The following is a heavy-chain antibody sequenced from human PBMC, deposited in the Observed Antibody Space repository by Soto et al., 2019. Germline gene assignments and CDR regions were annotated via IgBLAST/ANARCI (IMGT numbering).Heavy chain of an antibody. V-gene: IGHV4-59*08. CDR1: GGSISSYY. D-gene: IGHD3-16*02. Sequence: SETLSLTCTVSGGSISSYYWSWIRQPPGKGLEWIGYIYYSGSTNYNPSLKSRVTISVDTSKNQFSLKLSSVTAADTAVYYCARHFSRVTFGGVIVGGRAFDIWGQGTMVTVSS. CDR2: IYYSGST. CDR3: ARHFSRVTFGGVIVGGRAFDI. J-gene: IGHJ3*02.